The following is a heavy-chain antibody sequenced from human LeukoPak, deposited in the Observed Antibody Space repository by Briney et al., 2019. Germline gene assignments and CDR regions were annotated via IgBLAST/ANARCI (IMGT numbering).Heavy chain of an antibody. CDR2: INHSGST. CDR3: ARRVYYYYYYMDV. J-gene: IGHJ6*03. V-gene: IGHV4-34*01. CDR1: GGSFSGYY. Sequence: SETLSLTCAVYGGSFSGYYWSWIRQPPGKGLEWIGEINHSGSTNYNPSLKSRVTISVDTSKNQFSLKLSSVAAADTAVYYCARRVYYYYYYMDVWGKGTTVTVSS.